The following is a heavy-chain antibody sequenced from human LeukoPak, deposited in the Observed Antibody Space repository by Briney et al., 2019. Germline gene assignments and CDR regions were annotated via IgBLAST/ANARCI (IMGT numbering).Heavy chain of an antibody. Sequence: PSETLSLTCTVSGGSISSYYWSWIRQPPGKGLEWIGCTYYSGSTNYNPSLKSRVTISVDTSKNQFSLKLSSVTAADTAVYYCARSLNYYDSQSLDYWGQGTLVTVSS. CDR2: TYYSGST. J-gene: IGHJ4*02. D-gene: IGHD3-22*01. CDR1: GGSISSYY. CDR3: ARSLNYYDSQSLDY. V-gene: IGHV4-59*01.